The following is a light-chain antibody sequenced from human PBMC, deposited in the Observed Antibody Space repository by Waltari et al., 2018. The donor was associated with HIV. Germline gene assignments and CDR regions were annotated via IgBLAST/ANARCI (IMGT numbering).Light chain of an antibody. CDR1: NSAIGGYNY. CDR2: EVT. J-gene: IGLJ2*01. CDR3: SSYADRNGFYVV. V-gene: IGLV2-8*01. Sequence: QSALTQPPSASGSPGQSVTISCTGTNSAIGGYNYVSWYQQHPGKAPKLVISEVTKRPSGVPDRFSGSKSGTTASLTVSGLQAEDEADYYCSSYADRNGFYVVFGGGTRLTV.